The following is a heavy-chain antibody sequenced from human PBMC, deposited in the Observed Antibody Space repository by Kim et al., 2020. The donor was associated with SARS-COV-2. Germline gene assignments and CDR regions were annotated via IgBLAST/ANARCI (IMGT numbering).Heavy chain of an antibody. J-gene: IGHJ4*01. CDR1: GFTLSSYD. CDR2: TSYDGSKR. CDR3: VKVVEVYSSAWSFDF. Sequence: GGSLRLSCEASGFTLSSYDMHWVRQAPGRGLEWVAVTSYDGSKRYYADAVRGRFTISRDNSKNTLDLQMNSLRVEDTAVYYCVKVVEVYSSAWSFDFWG. D-gene: IGHD6-13*01. V-gene: IGHV3-30*18.